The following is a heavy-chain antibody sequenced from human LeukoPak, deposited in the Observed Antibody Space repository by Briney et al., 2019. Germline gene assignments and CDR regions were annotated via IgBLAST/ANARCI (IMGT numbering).Heavy chain of an antibody. Sequence: SVTVSCKASGGTFSSYAISWVRQAPGQGLEWMGGIIPIFGTANYAQKFQGRVTITADESTSTAYMELSSLRSEDTAVYYCARLAVAGTKYYYYYGMDVWGQGTTVTVSS. CDR3: ARLAVAGTKYYYYYGMDV. V-gene: IGHV1-69*01. CDR1: GGTFSSYA. J-gene: IGHJ6*02. CDR2: IIPIFGTA. D-gene: IGHD6-19*01.